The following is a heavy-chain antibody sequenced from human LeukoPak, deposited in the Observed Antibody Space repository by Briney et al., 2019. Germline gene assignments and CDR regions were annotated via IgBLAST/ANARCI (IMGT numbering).Heavy chain of an antibody. D-gene: IGHD6-19*01. Sequence: SETLSLTCTVSGGSISSGDYYWSWIRQPPGKGLEWIGYIYYSGSTYYNPSLKSRVTISVDTSKNQFSLKLSSVTAADTAVYYCASYGASGWYNYYFDYWGQGTLVTVSS. CDR2: IYYSGST. CDR3: ASYGASGWYNYYFDY. J-gene: IGHJ4*02. V-gene: IGHV4-30-4*01. CDR1: GGSISSGDYY.